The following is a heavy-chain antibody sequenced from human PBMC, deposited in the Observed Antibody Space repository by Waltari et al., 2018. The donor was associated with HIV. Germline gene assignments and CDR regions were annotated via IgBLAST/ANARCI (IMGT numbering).Heavy chain of an antibody. CDR2: INSDGSNT. D-gene: IGHD4-17*01. CDR3: ARGLSLGDRYRIDYFHY. Sequence: EVQLVESGGGLVQPGGSLRLSCAASGFTFSRYWMHWVRQAPGKGLVWVSRINSDGSNTVYADSVSGRITISRDNAKNTLYLEMNSLRAEDTAVYYCARGLSLGDRYRIDYFHYWGQGALVTVSS. CDR1: GFTFSRYW. J-gene: IGHJ4*02. V-gene: IGHV3-74*01.